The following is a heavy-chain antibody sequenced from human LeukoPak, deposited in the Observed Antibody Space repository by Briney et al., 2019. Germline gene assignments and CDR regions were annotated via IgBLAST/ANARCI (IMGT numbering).Heavy chain of an antibody. CDR3: AKGGPLGDTNRFDQ. J-gene: IGHJ4*02. V-gene: IGHV3-30*02. Sequence: GGSLRLSCAASGFTFSSYGMHWVRQAPGKGLEWVALLAYDGTNQYYADSVKGRFTISRDNSKNTVYLQMTNLRPEDAAVYYCAKGGPLGDTNRFDQWGQGTLVSVSS. CDR2: LAYDGTNQ. CDR1: GFTFSSYG. D-gene: IGHD2-8*01.